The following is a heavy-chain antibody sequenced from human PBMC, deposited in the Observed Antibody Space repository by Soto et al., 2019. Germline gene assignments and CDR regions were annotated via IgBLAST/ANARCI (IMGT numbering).Heavy chain of an antibody. V-gene: IGHV3-15*04. D-gene: IGHD6-19*01. CDR1: GFPFSASW. CDR3: ITSGWCH. J-gene: IGHJ4*02. Sequence: EVQLVESGGGLVEPGGSLRLSCAASGFPFSASWMGWDRQAPGKGLEYFGRIGTPPGGGTTDYTAPVKGRFTVSRYDSRIALYLQLQSLKTEDTAVYFCITSGWCHWGQGALVTVST. CDR2: IGTPPGGGTT.